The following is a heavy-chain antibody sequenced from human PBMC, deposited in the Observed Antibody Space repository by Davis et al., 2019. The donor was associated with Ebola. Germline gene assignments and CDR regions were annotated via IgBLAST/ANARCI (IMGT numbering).Heavy chain of an antibody. CDR1: GGTFSSYA. Sequence: SVKVSCKASGGTFSSYAISWVRQAPGQGLEWMGGIIPIFGTANYAQKFQGRVTITADESTSTAYMELSSLRSEDTAVYYCARVPRGYSGYDFVYYYYGMDVWGQGTTVTVSS. V-gene: IGHV1-69*13. CDR3: ARVPRGYSGYDFVYYYYGMDV. J-gene: IGHJ6*02. CDR2: IIPIFGTA. D-gene: IGHD5-12*01.